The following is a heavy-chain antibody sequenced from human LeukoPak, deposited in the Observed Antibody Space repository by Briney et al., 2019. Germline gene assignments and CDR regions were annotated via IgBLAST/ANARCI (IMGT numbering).Heavy chain of an antibody. J-gene: IGHJ4*02. D-gene: IGHD1-14*01. CDR1: GGSFSGYY. Sequence: SETLSLTCAVYGGSFSGYYWSWIRQPPGKGLEWIGEINHSGSTNYNPSLKSRVTISVDTSKNQFSLKLSSVTAAGTAVYYCARRNPPSGFDYWGQGTLVTVSS. V-gene: IGHV4-34*01. CDR2: INHSGST. CDR3: ARRNPPSGFDY.